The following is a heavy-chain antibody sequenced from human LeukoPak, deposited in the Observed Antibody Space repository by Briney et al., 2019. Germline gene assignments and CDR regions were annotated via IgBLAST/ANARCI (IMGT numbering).Heavy chain of an antibody. CDR2: INHSGRT. CDR3: ARAFPATLRRAITIFGVVIDRPPGYYYMDV. J-gene: IGHJ6*03. V-gene: IGHV4-34*01. D-gene: IGHD3-3*01. Sequence: PSETLSLTCAVYGGSFSGYYWSWIRQPPGKGLEWIAEINHSGRTNYNPSLKSRVTISVDTSKNQFSLKLSSVTAADTAVYYCARAFPATLRRAITIFGVVIDRPPGYYYMDVWGKGTTVTVSS. CDR1: GGSFSGYY.